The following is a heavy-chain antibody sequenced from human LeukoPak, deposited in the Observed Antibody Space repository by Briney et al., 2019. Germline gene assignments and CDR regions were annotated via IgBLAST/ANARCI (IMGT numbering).Heavy chain of an antibody. CDR1: GFTFSTYW. D-gene: IGHD3-10*01. CDR2: IKQDGSEK. V-gene: IGHV3-7*01. CDR3: VKPYYYSSGSLS. Sequence: GSLRLSCVGSGFTFSTYWMSWVRQAPGKGLEWVAHIKQDGSEKYFVDSVKGRFTISRDNAKNSVFLEMNRLRAEDTAMYYCVKPYYYSSGSLSWGQGTLVTVSS. J-gene: IGHJ4*02.